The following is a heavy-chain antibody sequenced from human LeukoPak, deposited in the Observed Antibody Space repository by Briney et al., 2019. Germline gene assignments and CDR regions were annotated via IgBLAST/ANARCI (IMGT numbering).Heavy chain of an antibody. CDR1: GGSISSGGYY. CDR2: IYYTGST. J-gene: IGHJ4*02. D-gene: IGHD3-16*01. Sequence: PSETLSLTCTVSGGSISSGGYYWSWIRQHPEKGLELIGYIYYTGSTFYSASLKSRVTISLDTSKNQFSRRLSSVTAADTATYYCARELLGQIDFWGQGTLVTVSS. CDR3: ARELLGQIDF. V-gene: IGHV4-31*03.